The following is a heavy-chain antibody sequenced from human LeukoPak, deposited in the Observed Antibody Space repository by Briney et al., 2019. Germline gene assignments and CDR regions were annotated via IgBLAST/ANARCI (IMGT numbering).Heavy chain of an antibody. V-gene: IGHV4-59*01. J-gene: IGHJ5*02. CDR2: IDHSGNT. D-gene: IGHD4-17*01. CDR3: AGYNDDYAYNWFDP. Sequence: SETLSLTCTVSGGSISSYYWSWIRQPPVKGLEWIGYIDHSGNTNYNPSLKSRVSISVDTSKNQVSLKVSSVTAADTAVYYCAGYNDDYAYNWFDPWGQGTLVTVSS. CDR1: GGSISSYY.